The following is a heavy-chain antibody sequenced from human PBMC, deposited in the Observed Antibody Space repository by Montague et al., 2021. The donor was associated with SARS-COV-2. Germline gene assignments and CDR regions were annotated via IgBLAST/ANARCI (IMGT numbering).Heavy chain of an antibody. Sequence: TLSLTRTVSGGSISSSSYYWGWIRQHPGKGPEWIGYIYYSGSTYYNPSLKSRVTISVDTSKNQFSLKLSSVTAADTAVYYCARVHIVVVTAMRYFDLWGRGTLVTVSS. CDR3: ARVHIVVVTAMRYFDL. D-gene: IGHD2-21*02. J-gene: IGHJ2*01. CDR2: IYYSGST. V-gene: IGHV4-31*03. CDR1: GGSISSSSYY.